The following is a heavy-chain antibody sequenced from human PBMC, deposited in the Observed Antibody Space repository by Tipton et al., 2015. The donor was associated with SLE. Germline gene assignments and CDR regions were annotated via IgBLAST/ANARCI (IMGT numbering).Heavy chain of an antibody. CDR2: IIPIFGTA. J-gene: IGHJ4*02. CDR1: GGTFSSYA. Sequence: QSGAEVKKPGSSVKVSCKASGGTFSSYAISWVRQAPVQGLEWMGGIIPIFGTANYAQKFQGRVTITTDESTSTAYMELSSLRSEDTAVYYCARDRSPYDSSGYYFDYWGQGTLVTVSS. CDR3: ARDRSPYDSSGYYFDY. D-gene: IGHD3-22*01. V-gene: IGHV1-69*05.